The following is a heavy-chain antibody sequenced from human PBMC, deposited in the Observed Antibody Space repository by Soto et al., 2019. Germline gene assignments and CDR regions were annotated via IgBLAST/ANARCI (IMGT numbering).Heavy chain of an antibody. Sequence: PGGSLRLSCAASGFTFGSYSMNWVRQAPGKGLEWVSSISSSSSYIYYADSVKGRFTISRDNAKNSLYLQMNSLRAEDTAVYYCARIAAGTPHYYYYYYGMDVWGQGTTVTVSS. V-gene: IGHV3-21*01. CDR1: GFTFGSYS. CDR3: ARIAAGTPHYYYYYYGMDV. D-gene: IGHD6-13*01. J-gene: IGHJ6*02. CDR2: ISSSSSYI.